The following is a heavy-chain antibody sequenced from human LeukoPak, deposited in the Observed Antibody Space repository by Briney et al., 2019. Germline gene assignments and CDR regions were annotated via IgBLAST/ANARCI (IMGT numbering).Heavy chain of an antibody. CDR2: INRDASST. CDR3: AGEGLLDDAFDI. Sequence: PGGSLRLSCAASGFTFSSNWMHWVRQAPGKGLVWVSRINRDASSTSYADSVEGRFTISRDNAKNTLYLQMNSLRVEDTAVYYCAGEGLLDDAFDIWGQGTMVTVSS. CDR1: GFTFSSNW. D-gene: IGHD3-10*01. J-gene: IGHJ3*02. V-gene: IGHV3-74*01.